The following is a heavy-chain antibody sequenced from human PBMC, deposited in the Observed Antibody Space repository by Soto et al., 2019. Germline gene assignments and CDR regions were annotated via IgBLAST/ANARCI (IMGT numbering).Heavy chain of an antibody. V-gene: IGHV4-34*01. CDR3: ARETSQNVYSHYGMDV. J-gene: IGHJ6*02. CDR1: GGSFSGFY. Sequence: SETLSLICAIYGGSFSGFYWSWIRQPPGKGLEWSGEINDSGTTNYKPSLKSRVTISADTSKPPFSLRLTSVTAADTAVYYCARETSQNVYSHYGMDVWGQGTTVTVSS. CDR2: INDSGTT.